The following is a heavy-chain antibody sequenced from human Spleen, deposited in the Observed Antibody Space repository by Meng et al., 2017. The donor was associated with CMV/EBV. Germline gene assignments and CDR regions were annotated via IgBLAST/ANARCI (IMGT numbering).Heavy chain of an antibody. CDR1: GFTVSSNY. Sequence: GGSLRLSCAASGFTVSSNYMGWVRQAPGKGLEWVALISYDGIDEFYADSVKGRFTISRDNSKNTLYLQMNSLRAEDTAIYYCARVFQPIYYGDNCYSDYWGQGTLVTVSS. V-gene: IGHV3-30*14. J-gene: IGHJ4*02. CDR3: ARVFQPIYYGDNCYSDY. CDR2: ISYDGIDE. D-gene: IGHD2-21*01.